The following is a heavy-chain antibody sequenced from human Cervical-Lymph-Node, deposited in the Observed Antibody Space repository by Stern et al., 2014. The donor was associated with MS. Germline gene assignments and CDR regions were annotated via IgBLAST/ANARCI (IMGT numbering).Heavy chain of an antibody. V-gene: IGHV1-69*12. CDR3: ARVNEGTAVEDYYYGLDV. CDR1: GGTFSTYA. J-gene: IGHJ6*02. Sequence: QVQLVQSVAEVRKPGSSVKVSCKASGGTFSTYAINWVRQAPGQGLEWMGGIIPVFGIVNYAQDFQGRVTITADAATSTAYMELSNLRSDDTAVYYCARVNEGTAVEDYYYGLDVWGQGTTVTVSS. D-gene: IGHD6-19*01. CDR2: IIPVFGIV.